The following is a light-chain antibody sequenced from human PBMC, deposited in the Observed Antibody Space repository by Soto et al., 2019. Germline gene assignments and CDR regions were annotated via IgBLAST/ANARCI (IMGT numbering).Light chain of an antibody. CDR1: QSSSPW. CDR2: KAS. Sequence: DIQMTQSPSTLSASVGDSVTITCRASQSSSPWLAWYQQKPGKAPTLLIYKASSLEGGVPSRFSGSGSGTDFNITISSLQTDDFATYYCQQYNTYPLTFGGGTTVEIK. CDR3: QQYNTYPLT. V-gene: IGKV1-5*03. J-gene: IGKJ4*01.